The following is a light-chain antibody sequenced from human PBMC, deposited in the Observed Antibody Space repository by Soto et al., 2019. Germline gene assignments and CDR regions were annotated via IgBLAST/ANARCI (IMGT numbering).Light chain of an antibody. CDR3: QQYNSYPLT. J-gene: IGKJ4*01. Sequence: DIQMTQSPSSLSASVGDRVSITCRASQGIGNYLVWFQQKPGKAPKPLIYAASTLQSGVPSKFSGSGSGTDFTLTISSLQPEDFATYYCQQYNSYPLTFGGGTKVDIK. CDR1: QGIGNY. V-gene: IGKV1-16*02. CDR2: AAS.